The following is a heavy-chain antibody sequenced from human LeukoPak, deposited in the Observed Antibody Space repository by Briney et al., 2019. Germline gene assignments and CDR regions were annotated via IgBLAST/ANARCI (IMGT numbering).Heavy chain of an antibody. CDR3: TTHSVTVTGTHF. CDR2: IKSNTNGGTS. CDR1: GFTFTNAW. V-gene: IGHV3-15*07. D-gene: IGHD6-19*01. J-gene: IGHJ4*01. Sequence: PGGSLRLSCVASGFTFTNAWMTWVRQSPGMGLEWVGRIKSNTNGGTSDYAAPVKGRFTLSRDDSKNALYLQMNSLKPEDTAMYYCTTHSVTVTGTHFWGQGALVTVSS.